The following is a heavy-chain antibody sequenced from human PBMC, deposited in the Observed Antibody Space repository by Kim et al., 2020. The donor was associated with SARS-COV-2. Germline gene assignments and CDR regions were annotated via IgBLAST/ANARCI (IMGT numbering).Heavy chain of an antibody. D-gene: IGHD3-22*01. CDR3: ARVSYYYDSSGYSY. J-gene: IGHJ4*02. CDR2: ISYDGSNK. Sequence: GGSLRLSCAASGFTFSSYAMHWVRQAPGKGLEWVAVISYDGSNKYYADSVKGRFTISRDNSKNTLYLQMNSLRAEDTAVYYCARVSYYYDSSGYSYWGQGTLVTVSS. CDR1: GFTFSSYA. V-gene: IGHV3-30-3*01.